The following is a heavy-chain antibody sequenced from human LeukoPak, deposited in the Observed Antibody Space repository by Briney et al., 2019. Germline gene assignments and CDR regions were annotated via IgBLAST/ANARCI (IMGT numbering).Heavy chain of an antibody. J-gene: IGHJ6*02. Sequence: GGSLRLSCAASGFTVSSDYMSWVRQAPGKGLEWVSIIYSGGSTYYADSVKGRFTISRDNSKNTLYLQMNSLRAEDTAVYYCAKDGSGSYPTDYYYYYGMDVWGQGTTVTVSS. D-gene: IGHD3-10*01. CDR1: GFTVSSDY. V-gene: IGHV3-53*05. CDR2: IYSGGST. CDR3: AKDGSGSYPTDYYYYYGMDV.